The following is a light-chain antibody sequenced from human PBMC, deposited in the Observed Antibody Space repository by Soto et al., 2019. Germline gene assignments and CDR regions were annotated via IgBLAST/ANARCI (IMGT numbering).Light chain of an antibody. CDR3: QQYGRSWWT. CDR2: GAS. CDR1: QSVSSSY. Sequence: EIVLTQSPGTLSLSPGERATLSCTTSQSVSSSYLAWYQQKPGQAPRLLIYGASSRATGIPDRFSGSGSGTDFTLTISRLEPEDFAVYYCQQYGRSWWTFGQGTKVEIK. J-gene: IGKJ1*01. V-gene: IGKV3-20*01.